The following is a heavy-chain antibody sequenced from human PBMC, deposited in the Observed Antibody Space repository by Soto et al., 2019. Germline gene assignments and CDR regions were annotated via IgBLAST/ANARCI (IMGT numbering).Heavy chain of an antibody. J-gene: IGHJ3*02. CDR3: GRDAIWNDSAFDI. CDR2: IYNSGST. CDR1: GGSINSDGYY. D-gene: IGHD1-1*01. Sequence: SETLSLTXIVSGGSINSDGYYWSWICQLPGEGLEWIGYIYNSGSTSYNPSLRSRVTISLDTSKNQFSLKLTSVTAADTAVYYCGRDAIWNDSAFDIWCRGTLVTVSS. V-gene: IGHV4-31*02.